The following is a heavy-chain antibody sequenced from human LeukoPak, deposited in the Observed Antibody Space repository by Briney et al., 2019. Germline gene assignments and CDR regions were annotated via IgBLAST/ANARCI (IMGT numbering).Heavy chain of an antibody. CDR1: GGSITGSWYY. D-gene: IGHD3-10*01. CDR2: IYYIGSI. J-gene: IGHJ3*01. Sequence: SETLSLTCTVSGGSITGSWYYWGGIRQPPGKGVEGVGNIYYIGSIDHHPSLKSRLKISLPTSKKPFSRNLSSVAAADTGVYYCATPSGNAYDVWAQGTMVTVSS. CDR3: ATPSGNAYDV. V-gene: IGHV4-39*07.